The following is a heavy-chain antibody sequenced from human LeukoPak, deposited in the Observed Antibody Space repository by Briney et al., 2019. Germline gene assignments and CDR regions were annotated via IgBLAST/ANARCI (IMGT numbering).Heavy chain of an antibody. CDR2: IYPGDSDT. CDR1: GYIFTSYW. Sequence: GESLKISCKGSGYIFTSYWIGWVRQMPGKGLEWMGIIYPGDSDTRYSPSFQGRVTISADKSISTAYLQWSSLKASDTAMYYCARRDSSGYYYWSNWGQGTLATVSS. V-gene: IGHV5-51*01. J-gene: IGHJ4*02. D-gene: IGHD3-22*01. CDR3: ARRDSSGYYYWSN.